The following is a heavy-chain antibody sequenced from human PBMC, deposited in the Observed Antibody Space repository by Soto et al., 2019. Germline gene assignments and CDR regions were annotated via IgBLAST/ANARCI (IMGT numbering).Heavy chain of an antibody. CDR2: IYFSGST. Sequence: SETLSLTCTVSGGSISSGGYYWSWIRQHPGKGLEWIGYIYFSGSTYYNPSLKSRLIISLDTSKKQFSLNLSSVTAADTAVYYCARGPLSVCWYYDLWGRGTLVTVSS. CDR1: GGSISSGGYY. CDR3: ARGPLSVCWYYDL. J-gene: IGHJ2*01. V-gene: IGHV4-31*03.